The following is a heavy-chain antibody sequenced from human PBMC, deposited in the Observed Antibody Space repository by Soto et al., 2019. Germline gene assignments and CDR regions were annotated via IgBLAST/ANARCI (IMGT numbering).Heavy chain of an antibody. J-gene: IGHJ6*02. D-gene: IGHD2-2*01. CDR2: INPNSGGT. V-gene: IGHV1-2*04. Sequence: ASVQVSCQASGYTFTGYYMHWVRQAPRQGLELLGWINPNSGGTNYAQNFQGWVTMTRDPSISTAYMELSRLRSDDTAVYYCAREGADIVVVPAARGGLRYGMDVWGQGTTVTVSS. CDR3: AREGADIVVVPAARGGLRYGMDV. CDR1: GYTFTGYY.